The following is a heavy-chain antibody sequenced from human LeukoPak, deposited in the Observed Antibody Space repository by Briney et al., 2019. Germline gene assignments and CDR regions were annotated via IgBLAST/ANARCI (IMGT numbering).Heavy chain of an antibody. Sequence: SQTLSLTCTVSGDSISSGRHYWSWIRQHPVQGLEWIGYISYRGSTSYNPSLKSRVTMSLDTSKNQFSLRLNSVTAADTAVYYRAKERCTSTSCPFDYWGQGILVTVSS. V-gene: IGHV4-31*03. D-gene: IGHD2-2*01. J-gene: IGHJ4*02. CDR1: GDSISSGRHY. CDR2: ISYRGST. CDR3: AKERCTSTSCPFDY.